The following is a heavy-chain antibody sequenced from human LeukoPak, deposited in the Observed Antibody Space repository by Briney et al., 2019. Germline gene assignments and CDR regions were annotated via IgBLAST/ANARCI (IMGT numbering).Heavy chain of an antibody. CDR1: GFTFSSYV. Sequence: SGGSLRLSCAASGFTFSSYVMNWVRQAPGKWLEWVAVISYDGSNKYYADSVKGRVTISRDNSENTVYLQMNSLRAEDTAVYYCAKDHGSGSGSYSPFDYWGQGTLVTVSS. D-gene: IGHD3-10*01. CDR3: AKDHGSGSGSYSPFDY. CDR2: ISYDGSNK. V-gene: IGHV3-30*04. J-gene: IGHJ4*02.